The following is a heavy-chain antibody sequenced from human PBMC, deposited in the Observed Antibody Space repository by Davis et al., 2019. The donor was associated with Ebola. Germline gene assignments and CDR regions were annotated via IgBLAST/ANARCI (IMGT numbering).Heavy chain of an antibody. D-gene: IGHD5-12*01. CDR2: IIPIFGTA. V-gene: IGHV1-69*06. CDR3: ARAEYSGYDWLGMDV. CDR1: GGTFSSYA. J-gene: IGHJ6*02. Sequence: SVKVSCKASGGTFSSYAISWVRQAPGQGLEWMGGIIPIFGTANYAQKFQGRVTITADKSTSTAYMELSSLRSEDTAVYYCARAEYSGYDWLGMDVWGQGTTVTVSS.